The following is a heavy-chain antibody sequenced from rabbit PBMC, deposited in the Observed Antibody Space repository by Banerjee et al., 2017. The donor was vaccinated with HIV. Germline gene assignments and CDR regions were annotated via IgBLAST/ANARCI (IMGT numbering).Heavy chain of an antibody. CDR3: AREEYVGYGYANL. V-gene: IGHV1S45*01. J-gene: IGHJ4*01. Sequence: QEQLEESGGGLVQPEGSLTLTCKASGFSFSNKYVMCWVRQAPGKGLEWIGCIYTDSGRTYHASWAKGRFTISKTSSTTVTLQMTSLTAADTATYFCAREEYVGYGYANLWGQGTLVTVS. CDR2: IYTDSGRT. CDR1: GFSFSNKYV. D-gene: IGHD6-1*01.